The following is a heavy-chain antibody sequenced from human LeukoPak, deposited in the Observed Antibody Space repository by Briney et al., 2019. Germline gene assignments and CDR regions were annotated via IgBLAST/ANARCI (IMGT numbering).Heavy chain of an antibody. J-gene: IGHJ5*02. CDR1: GFTFSDYY. Sequence: GGSLRLSCAASGFTFSDYYMSWIRQAPGKGLEWVSYISSSSSYTNYADSVKGRFTIARDNAQNSLYLQMNSLRAEDTAVYYCARDGMRYSSSWYPNWFDPWGQGTLVTVSS. D-gene: IGHD6-13*01. CDR2: ISSSSSYT. V-gene: IGHV3-11*05. CDR3: ARDGMRYSSSWYPNWFDP.